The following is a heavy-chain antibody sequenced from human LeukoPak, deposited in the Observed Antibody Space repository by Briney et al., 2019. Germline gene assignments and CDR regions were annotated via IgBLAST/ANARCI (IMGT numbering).Heavy chain of an antibody. CDR2: INHDRTT. D-gene: IGHD3-22*01. J-gene: IGHJ6*02. Sequence: SETLSLTCAVFGGSFSGYCWNWIRQPPGKGLEWIAEINHDRTTKYNPSLKSRVTISVDTSKNQFSLKLSSVTAADTAVYYCARPYYYDSSGPYGMDVWGQGTTVTVSS. CDR1: GGSFSGYC. CDR3: ARPYYYDSSGPYGMDV. V-gene: IGHV4-34*01.